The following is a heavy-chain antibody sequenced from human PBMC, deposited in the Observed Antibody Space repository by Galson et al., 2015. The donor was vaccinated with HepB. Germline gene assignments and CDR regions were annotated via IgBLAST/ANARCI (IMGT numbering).Heavy chain of an antibody. V-gene: IGHV3-21*01. CDR2: ISSSSSYI. D-gene: IGHD5-12*01. Sequence: SLRLSCAASRFTFSSYAMHWVRQAPGKGLEWVSSISSSSSYIYYADSVKGRFTISRDNAKNSLYLQMNSLRAEDTAVYYCARDLGYVDLYYYYGMDVWGQGTTVTVSS. CDR1: RFTFSSYA. J-gene: IGHJ6*02. CDR3: ARDLGYVDLYYYYGMDV.